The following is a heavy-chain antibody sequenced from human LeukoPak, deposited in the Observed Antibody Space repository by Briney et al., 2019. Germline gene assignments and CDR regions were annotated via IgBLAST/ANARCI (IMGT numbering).Heavy chain of an antibody. CDR3: ALYFDWLWGGNLDY. J-gene: IGHJ4*02. Sequence: GGLLSLSCAASGFTFSSYEMNCVRQAAGKVLEWVSYISSSGSTIYYADSVKGRFTISRDNAKNLLYLQMNSLRAEDTAVYYCALYFDWLWGGNLDYWGQGTLVTVSS. D-gene: IGHD3-9*01. CDR1: GFTFSSYE. CDR2: ISSSGSTI. V-gene: IGHV3-48*03.